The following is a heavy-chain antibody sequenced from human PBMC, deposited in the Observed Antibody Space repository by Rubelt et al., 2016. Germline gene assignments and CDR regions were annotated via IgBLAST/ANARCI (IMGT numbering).Heavy chain of an antibody. CDR2: INHSGNT. CDR1: GGSFNDYY. D-gene: IGHD6-13*01. V-gene: IGHV4-34*01. Sequence: QVQLQQWGAGLLKPSETLSLTCAVYGGSFNDYYWTWIRQSPAKGLEWIGEINHSGNTNYNPSLKGRVAISVDTSKKQFALKLRSVTAADTATYFGARGLSRAELVAYWGRGTLVTVSS. J-gene: IGHJ4*02. CDR3: ARGLSRAELVAY.